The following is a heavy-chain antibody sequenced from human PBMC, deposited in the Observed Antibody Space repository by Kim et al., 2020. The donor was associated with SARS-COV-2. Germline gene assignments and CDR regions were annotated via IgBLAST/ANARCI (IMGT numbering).Heavy chain of an antibody. V-gene: IGHV1-3*01. CDR3: ARVYDSRMDDY. Sequence: TKYSQKFQGRVTITRDTSASTAYMELSRLRSEDTAVYYCARVYDSRMDDYWGQGTLVTVSS. D-gene: IGHD3-22*01. J-gene: IGHJ4*02. CDR2: T.